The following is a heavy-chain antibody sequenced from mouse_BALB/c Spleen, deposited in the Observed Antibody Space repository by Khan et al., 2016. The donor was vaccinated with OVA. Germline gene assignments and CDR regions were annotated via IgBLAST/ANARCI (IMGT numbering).Heavy chain of an antibody. CDR3: ARLPYYYNSEGFAD. D-gene: IGHD1-1*02. V-gene: IGHV5-6*01. CDR1: GFTFSTYG. Sequence: EVILVESGGDLVKPGGSLKLSCAASGFTFSTYGMSWVRQTPDKRLEWVATISSGGRSTYYVESVKGRFTIFRDTAQKPLYLQMSRLKADYTSMYYCARLPYYYNSEGFADGGQGTLVTVSA. J-gene: IGHJ3*01. CDR2: ISSGGRST.